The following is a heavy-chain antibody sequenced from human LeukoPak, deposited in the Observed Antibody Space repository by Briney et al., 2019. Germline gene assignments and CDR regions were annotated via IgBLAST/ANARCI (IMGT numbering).Heavy chain of an antibody. Sequence: GSAVTVSCQASGYTFTDYYIHWVRQAPGQGLEWMGWINPNSGGPNYAQKFQGRVTMTRDTSISTAYMELSRLRSDDTALYYCARTLNDYGDYKGAFDIWGQGTMVTVSS. CDR1: GYTFTDYY. CDR2: INPNSGGP. J-gene: IGHJ3*02. CDR3: ARTLNDYGDYKGAFDI. V-gene: IGHV1-2*02. D-gene: IGHD4-17*01.